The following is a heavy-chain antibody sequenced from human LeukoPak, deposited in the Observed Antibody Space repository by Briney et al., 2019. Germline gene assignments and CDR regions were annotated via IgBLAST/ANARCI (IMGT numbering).Heavy chain of an antibody. D-gene: IGHD1-26*01. V-gene: IGHV4-39*07. Sequence: GSLRLSCAASGFTFSSYSMNWVRQAPGKGLEWIGSIYYSGSTYYNPSLKSRVTISVDTSKNQFSLKLTSVTAADTAVYYCARGVNSGYFDYCGQGTLVTVSS. J-gene: IGHJ4*02. CDR1: GFTFSSYS. CDR3: ARGVNSGYFDY. CDR2: IYYSGST.